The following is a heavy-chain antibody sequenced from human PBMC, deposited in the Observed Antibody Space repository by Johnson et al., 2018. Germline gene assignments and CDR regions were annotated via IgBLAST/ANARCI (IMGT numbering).Heavy chain of an antibody. J-gene: IGHJ3*02. CDR1: GFTFNSHG. CDR2: LGSDGVNT. V-gene: IGHV3-64*01. D-gene: IGHD3-10*01. CDR3: ARDTRQLYGSGTVALDI. Sequence: VQLVQSGGGLVQPGGSLRLSCAASGFTFNSHGMHWVRQAPGKGLAYVSALGSDGVNTYYANSGKGRFTISRDNAKNTMYLQIGSLTTEDMAGYFCARDTRQLYGSGTVALDIWGQVTVVTVSS.